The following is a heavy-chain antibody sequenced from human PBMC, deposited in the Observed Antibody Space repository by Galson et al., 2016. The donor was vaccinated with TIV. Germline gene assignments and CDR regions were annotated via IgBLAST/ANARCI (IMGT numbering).Heavy chain of an antibody. J-gene: IGHJ6*03. Sequence: SCKASGYTLSSYPISWVRQAPGQGLEWLGWISGYNGNKNYAQKFQGIATMTTDTSTSTAYMELRSLRSDDTAVYYCARVPTKTFDFWSGYDNSFCMDVWGKGTTVIVSS. CDR1: GYTLSSYP. CDR3: ARVPTKTFDFWSGYDNSFCMDV. V-gene: IGHV1-18*01. CDR2: ISGYNGNK. D-gene: IGHD3-3*01.